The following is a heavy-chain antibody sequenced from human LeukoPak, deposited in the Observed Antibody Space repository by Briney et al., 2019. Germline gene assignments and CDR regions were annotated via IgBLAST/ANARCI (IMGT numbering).Heavy chain of an antibody. Sequence: SETLSLTCAVYGGSFSGYYWNWIRQPPGQGLEWIGEINHSGSTNFNPSLKSRVTISVDTSKNRFSLKLTSVTAADAAIYYCASSYSSSWYFPHWGQGTLVSVSS. D-gene: IGHD6-13*01. CDR2: INHSGST. V-gene: IGHV4-34*01. CDR1: GGSFSGYY. CDR3: ASSYSSSWYFPH. J-gene: IGHJ1*01.